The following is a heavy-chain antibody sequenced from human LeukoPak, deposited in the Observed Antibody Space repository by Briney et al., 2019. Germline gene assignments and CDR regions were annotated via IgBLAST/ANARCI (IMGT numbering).Heavy chain of an antibody. CDR2: IWYDGSNK. D-gene: IGHD1-26*01. Sequence: PGRSLRLSSAASGFTFSSYGMHWVRQAPGKGLEWVAVIWYDGSNKYYVDSVKGRFTISRDKSKNTLYLQMNSLRVEDTAVYYCARDGEGATTIAYWGQGTLVTVSS. CDR3: ARDGEGATTIAY. V-gene: IGHV3-33*01. J-gene: IGHJ4*02. CDR1: GFTFSSYG.